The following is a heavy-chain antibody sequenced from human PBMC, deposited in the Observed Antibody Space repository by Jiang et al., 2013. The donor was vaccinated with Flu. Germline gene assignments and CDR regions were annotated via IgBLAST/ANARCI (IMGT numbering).Heavy chain of an antibody. D-gene: IGHD5-18*01. V-gene: IGHV4-59*01. J-gene: IGHJ4*02. CDR1: GGSIGSYY. Sequence: VKPSEILSLTCTVSGGSIGSYYWSWIRQPPGKGLEWIAYIYYSGSTNYNPSLKSRVTMSVDTSKNQFSLKLSSVTAADTAVYYCARSGYRTFDYWGQGILVAVSS. CDR3: ARSGYRTFDY. CDR2: IYYSGST.